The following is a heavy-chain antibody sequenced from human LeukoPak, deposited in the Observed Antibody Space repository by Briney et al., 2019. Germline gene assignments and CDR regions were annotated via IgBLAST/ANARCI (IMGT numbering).Heavy chain of an antibody. Sequence: XWIXWXRQXXXXGXEXMXIIYPGDSHTRYSPSFQGQVTISADKSISTAYLQWSSLKASDTAMYYCARLSKIYYYYGMDVWGQGTTVTVSS. J-gene: IGHJ6*02. CDR3: ARLSKIYYYYGMDV. V-gene: IGHV5-51*01. CDR2: IYPGDSHT. CDR1: XW.